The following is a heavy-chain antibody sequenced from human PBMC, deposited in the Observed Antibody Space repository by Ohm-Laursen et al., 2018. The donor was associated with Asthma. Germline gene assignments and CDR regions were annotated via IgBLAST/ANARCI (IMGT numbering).Heavy chain of an antibody. V-gene: IGHV4-59*12. CDR2: IHYSGST. D-gene: IGHD6-19*01. CDR1: GASFSTYY. Sequence: SDTLSLTCTLSGASFSTYYWGWIRQHPGKGLEWIGNIHYSGSTIYNPSLESRLTISVDTSKNQSSLKLSSVTAADTAVYYCARGRSGWYTDWGQGTLVTVSS. CDR3: ARGRSGWYTD. J-gene: IGHJ4*02.